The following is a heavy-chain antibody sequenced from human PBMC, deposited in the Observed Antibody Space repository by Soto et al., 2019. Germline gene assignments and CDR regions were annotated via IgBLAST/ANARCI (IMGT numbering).Heavy chain of an antibody. Sequence: GGSLRLSCADSGFTFSSYAMSWVRQAPGKGLEWVSAISDSGGSTYYADSVKGRFTISRYNSKNTLYLQMNSLRAEDTAVYYCAKVPVDTAMATFDYWVQGTLVTVSS. CDR3: AKVPVDTAMATFDY. CDR2: ISDSGGST. CDR1: GFTFSSYA. D-gene: IGHD5-18*01. J-gene: IGHJ4*02. V-gene: IGHV3-23*01.